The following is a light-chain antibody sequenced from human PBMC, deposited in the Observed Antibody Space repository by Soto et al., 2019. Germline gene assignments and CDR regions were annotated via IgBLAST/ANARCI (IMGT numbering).Light chain of an antibody. V-gene: IGKV3D-15*01. CDR2: GAS. CDR1: QSVGSK. J-gene: IGKJ5*01. Sequence: EIVMTQSPATLSVSPGEGATLSCRASQSVGSKLAWYQQKPGQAPRLLIYGASSRATGIPDRFSGSGSGTDFTLTIRRLEPDDFEIYYCQQYNNWPITFGQGTRLEI. CDR3: QQYNNWPIT.